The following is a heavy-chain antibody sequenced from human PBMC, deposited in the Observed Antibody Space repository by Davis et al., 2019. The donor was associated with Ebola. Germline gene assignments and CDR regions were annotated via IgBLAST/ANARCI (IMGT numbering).Heavy chain of an antibody. CDR2: IYYSGST. D-gene: IGHD4-17*01. J-gene: IGHJ2*01. CDR3: AGGDYAWLWYFDL. Sequence: PSETLSLTCTVPGGSISSYYWSWIRQPPGKGLEWIGYIYYSGSTYYNPSLKSRVTISVDTSKNQFSLKLSSVTAADTAVYYCAGGDYAWLWYFDLWGRGTLVTVSS. CDR1: GGSISSYY. V-gene: IGHV4-59*06.